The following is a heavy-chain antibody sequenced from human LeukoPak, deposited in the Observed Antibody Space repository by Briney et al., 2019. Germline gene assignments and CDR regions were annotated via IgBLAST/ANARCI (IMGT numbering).Heavy chain of an antibody. Sequence: GGSLRLSCAASGFTFDDYAMHWVRQAPGKGLEWVSGISWNSGSIGYADSVKGRFTLSRDNAKNSLYLQINSLRAEDTALYYCAKDFYYDGSFYFDYWGQGTLVTVSS. D-gene: IGHD3-22*01. CDR1: GFTFDDYA. J-gene: IGHJ4*02. CDR3: AKDFYYDGSFYFDY. V-gene: IGHV3-9*01. CDR2: ISWNSGSI.